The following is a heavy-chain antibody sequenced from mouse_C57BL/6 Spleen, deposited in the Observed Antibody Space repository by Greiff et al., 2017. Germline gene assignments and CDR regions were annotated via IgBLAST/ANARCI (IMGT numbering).Heavy chain of an antibody. V-gene: IGHV1-26*01. D-gene: IGHD1-1*01. CDR3: ARSPLYYGSSDYAMDY. Sequence: VQLQQSGPELVKPGASVKISCKASGYTFTDYYMNWVKQSHGKSLEWIGDINPNNGGTSYNQKFKGKATLTVDKSSSTAYMELRSLTSEDSAVYYCARSPLYYGSSDYAMDYWGQGTSVTVSS. CDR2: INPNNGGT. J-gene: IGHJ4*01. CDR1: GYTFTDYY.